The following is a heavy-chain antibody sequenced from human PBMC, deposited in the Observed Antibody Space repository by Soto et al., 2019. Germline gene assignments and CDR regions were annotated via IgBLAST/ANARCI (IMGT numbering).Heavy chain of an antibody. D-gene: IGHD2-2*01. J-gene: IGHJ6*03. CDR3: AREVIVVVPAARYMDV. CDR1: GGSISSGDYH. CDR2: IYYSGTT. Sequence: QVQLQESGPGMVKPSQTLSLTCTVSGGSISSGDYHWSWIRQHPGKGLEWIGYIYYSGTTYYNPSLKSRVTISVDTSKNQFSLKLSSVTAADTAVYYCAREVIVVVPAARYMDVWSKGTTVTVSS. V-gene: IGHV4-31*03.